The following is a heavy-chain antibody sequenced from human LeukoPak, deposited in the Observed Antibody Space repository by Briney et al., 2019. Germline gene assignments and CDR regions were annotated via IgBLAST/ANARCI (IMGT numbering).Heavy chain of an antibody. CDR1: GYTFNKYG. CDR3: ARDLLGHCSDGVCYEVLDY. CDR2: ISAENGNT. V-gene: IGHV1-18*01. Sequence: ASVKVSCKASGYTFNKYGITWVRQAPGQGLEWMGWISAENGNTNYAKKVQGGVTMTTDTSTSTAYMELRSLRSDDTAVYYCARDLLGHCSDGVCYEVLDYWGQGTLVTVSS. D-gene: IGHD2-8*01. J-gene: IGHJ4*02.